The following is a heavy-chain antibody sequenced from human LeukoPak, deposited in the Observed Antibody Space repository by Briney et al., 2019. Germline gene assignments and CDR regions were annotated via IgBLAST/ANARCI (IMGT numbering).Heavy chain of an antibody. J-gene: IGHJ3*02. V-gene: IGHV1-46*01. CDR3: ARGIVVVTAILPRDAFDI. CDR2: INPSGGST. Sequence: GASVKVSCKASGYTFTSYYMHWVRQAPGQGLEWMGIINPSGGSTSYAQKFQGRVTMTRDTSTSTVYMELSSLRSEDTAVYYCARGIVVVTAILPRDAFDIWGQGTMVTVSS. D-gene: IGHD2-21*02. CDR1: GYTFTSYY.